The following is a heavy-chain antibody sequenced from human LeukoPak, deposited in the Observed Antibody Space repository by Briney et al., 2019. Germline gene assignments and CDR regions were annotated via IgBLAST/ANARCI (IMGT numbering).Heavy chain of an antibody. J-gene: IGHJ4*02. CDR3: ARYYDRSGYWSTPHFDY. D-gene: IGHD3-22*01. CDR2: IQYSGST. CDR1: GGSFSGFY. V-gene: IGHV4-34*11. Sequence: SETLSLTCAVYGGSFSGFYWSWIRQPPGKGLQYIGYIQYSGSTNYNPSLKSRVTISVDTSKNQFSLKLSSVTAADTAVYYCARYYDRSGYWSTPHFDYWGQGTLVTVSS.